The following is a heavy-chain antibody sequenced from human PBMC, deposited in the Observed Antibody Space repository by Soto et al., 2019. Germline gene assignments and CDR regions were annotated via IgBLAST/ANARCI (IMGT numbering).Heavy chain of an antibody. J-gene: IGHJ5*01. CDR2: IFHSGIT. Sequence: LSLTCTISGDSLSNHYWTWIRQSPGKGLEWIGYIFHSGITDYNPSVKSRVTISIDKSRNLFSLNLTSVTAADTAVYYCARDRYFSDPRAYYRTIDSWGQGTLVTVSS. CDR3: ARDRYFSDPRAYYRTIDS. CDR1: GDSLSNHY. D-gene: IGHD3-22*01. V-gene: IGHV4-59*11.